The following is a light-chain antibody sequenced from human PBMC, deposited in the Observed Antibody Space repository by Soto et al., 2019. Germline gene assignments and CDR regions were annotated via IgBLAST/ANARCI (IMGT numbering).Light chain of an antibody. Sequence: QSALTQSASVSGSPGQSITISCTGTSSDVGSYNLVSWYQQHPGKAPKLMIYEVSKRPSGVSNRFSGSKSGNTASLTISGLQAEDEADYYCCSYAGSSTFYVFGTGTKVTV. V-gene: IGLV2-23*02. CDR2: EVS. J-gene: IGLJ1*01. CDR1: SSDVGSYNL. CDR3: CSYAGSSTFYV.